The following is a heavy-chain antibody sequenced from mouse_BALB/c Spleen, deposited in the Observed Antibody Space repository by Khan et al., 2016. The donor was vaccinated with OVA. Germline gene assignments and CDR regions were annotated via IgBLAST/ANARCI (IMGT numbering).Heavy chain of an antibody. V-gene: IGHV1-7*01. Sequence: VQLQESGAELANPGASVKMSCKASGYTFTSYWMHWVKQRPGQGLEWIGYINPSSGYTEYNQNFRDKATLTADKSSSTAYMQLSSLTSEDSAVDYCARDRIDYWGQGTTLTVSS. CDR2: INPSSGYT. CDR3: ARDRIDY. J-gene: IGHJ2*01. CDR1: GYTFTSYW.